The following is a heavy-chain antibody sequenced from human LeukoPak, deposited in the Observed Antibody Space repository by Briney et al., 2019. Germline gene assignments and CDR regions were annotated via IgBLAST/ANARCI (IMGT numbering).Heavy chain of an antibody. CDR3: ARLTQTLGEYFQH. Sequence: PGGSLRLSCIASGFIFSSDALNWVRQAPGKGLEWVSAIRFSNDNTHYADSEKGRFIVSRDNSKNTVYLQMNSLRAEDTAVYYCARLTQTLGEYFQHWGQGTLVTVSS. CDR1: GFIFSSDA. CDR2: IRFSNDNT. J-gene: IGHJ1*01. V-gene: IGHV3-23*01.